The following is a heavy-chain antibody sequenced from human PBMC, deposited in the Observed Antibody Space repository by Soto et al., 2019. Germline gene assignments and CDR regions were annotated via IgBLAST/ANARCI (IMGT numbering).Heavy chain of an antibody. CDR1: GFTFSSYW. V-gene: IGHV3-7*01. D-gene: IGHD3-16*02. CDR3: ARVCDYIWGSYRYTEAFDI. J-gene: IGHJ3*02. CDR2: IKQDGSEK. Sequence: HPGGSLRLSCAAPGFTFSSYWMSWVRQAPGKGLEWVANIKQDGSEKYYVDSVKGRFTISRDNAKNSLYLQMNSLRAEDTAVYYCARVCDYIWGSYRYTEAFDIWGQGTMVTVSS.